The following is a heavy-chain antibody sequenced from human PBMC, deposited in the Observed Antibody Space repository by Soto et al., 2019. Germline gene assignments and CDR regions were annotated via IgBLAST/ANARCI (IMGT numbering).Heavy chain of an antibody. J-gene: IGHJ2*01. V-gene: IGHV3-64D*06. D-gene: IGHD2-15*01. Sequence: GGSLRLSCSASGFIFSSFPIHWVRQAPGKGLQYVSAINSNGDSTWYADSVKGRFTISRDNSKNTLYLQMSSLRPEDTAVYYWVKDYPRGGAATRYFDLWGRGTLVTSPQ. CDR1: GFIFSSFP. CDR3: VKDYPRGGAATRYFDL. CDR2: INSNGDST.